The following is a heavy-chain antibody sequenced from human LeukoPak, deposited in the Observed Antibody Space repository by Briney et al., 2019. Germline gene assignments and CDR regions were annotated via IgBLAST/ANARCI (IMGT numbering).Heavy chain of an antibody. Sequence: PGGSLRLSCAASGLTFSNYWMHWVRQAPGKGLVWVSRLDSDGGSTSYADSVKGRFTISRDNAKNTLYMQMNSLRAEDTAVYYCARDTGYSINYWGQGTLVTVSS. V-gene: IGHV3-74*01. CDR2: LDSDGGST. CDR3: ARDTGYSINY. D-gene: IGHD6-13*01. J-gene: IGHJ4*02. CDR1: GLTFSNYW.